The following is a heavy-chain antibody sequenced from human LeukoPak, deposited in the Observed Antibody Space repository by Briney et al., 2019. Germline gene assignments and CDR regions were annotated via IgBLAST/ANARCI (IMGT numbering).Heavy chain of an antibody. Sequence: ASVKVSCKASGYTFTSYYMHWVRQAPGQGHEWMGVINTSGGRKSYAQKFQGRVTMTRDTSTSTVYMELSSLRSEDTAVYYCARVGGSGWYLYFDYWGQGTLVTVSS. V-gene: IGHV1-46*01. CDR2: INTSGGRK. CDR3: ARVGGSGWYLYFDY. CDR1: GYTFTSYY. J-gene: IGHJ4*02. D-gene: IGHD6-19*01.